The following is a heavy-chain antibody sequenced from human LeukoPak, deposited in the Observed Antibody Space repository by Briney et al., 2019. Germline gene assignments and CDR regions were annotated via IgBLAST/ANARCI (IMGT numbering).Heavy chain of an antibody. CDR3: ARDAPRYGDYVLGAFDI. V-gene: IGHV4-30-4*01. J-gene: IGHJ3*02. CDR1: GGSISSGDYY. CDR2: IYYSGST. D-gene: IGHD4-17*01. Sequence: TSQTLSLTCTVSGGSISSGDYYWSWIRQPPGKGLEWIGYIYYSGSTYYNPSLKSRVTISVDTSKNQFSLKLSSVTAADTAVYYCARDAPRYGDYVLGAFDIWGQGTMVTVSS.